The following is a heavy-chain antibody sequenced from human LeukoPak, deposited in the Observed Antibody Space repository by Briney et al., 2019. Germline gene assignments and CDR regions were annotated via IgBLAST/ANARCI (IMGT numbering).Heavy chain of an antibody. CDR1: GGSISSSSYY. CDR3: ARARITMVRGAGGNWFDP. Sequence: SETLSLTCTVSGGSISSSSYYWGWIRQPPGKGLEWIGSIYYSGSTYYNPSLKSRVTISVDTSKNQFSLKLSSVTAADTAVYYCARARITMVRGAGGNWFDPWGQGTLVTVSS. J-gene: IGHJ5*02. D-gene: IGHD3-10*01. CDR2: IYYSGST. V-gene: IGHV4-39*01.